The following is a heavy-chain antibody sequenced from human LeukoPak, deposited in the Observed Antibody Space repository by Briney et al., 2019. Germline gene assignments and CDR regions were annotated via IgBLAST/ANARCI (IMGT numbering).Heavy chain of an antibody. V-gene: IGHV3-74*01. Sequence: GASLRLSCAASGFSISSYWMHRVRQAPGKGLVRVSRINSDGSSTSYADSVKGRFTISRDNAKSTLYLQMNSLRAEDTAVYYCARVPTDYGDYSFDYWGQGTLVTVSS. CDR2: INSDGSST. J-gene: IGHJ4*02. CDR3: ARVPTDYGDYSFDY. D-gene: IGHD4-17*01. CDR1: GFSISSYW.